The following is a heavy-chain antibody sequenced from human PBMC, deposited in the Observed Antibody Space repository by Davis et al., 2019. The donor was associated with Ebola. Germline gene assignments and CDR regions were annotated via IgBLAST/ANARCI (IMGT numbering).Heavy chain of an antibody. CDR3: TIATSSSWYVR. CDR2: IYSGGST. Sequence: PGGSLRLSCAASGFTVSSTYMSWVRQAPGKGLEWVAVIYSGGSTYYADSVKGRFTISRDNSKNTLYVQMNSLRAEDTAVYYCTIATSSSWYVRWGQGTLVTVSS. CDR1: GFTVSSTY. D-gene: IGHD6-13*01. V-gene: IGHV3-66*01. J-gene: IGHJ4*02.